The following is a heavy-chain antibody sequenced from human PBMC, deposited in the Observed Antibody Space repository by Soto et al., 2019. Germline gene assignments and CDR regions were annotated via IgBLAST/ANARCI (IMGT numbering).Heavy chain of an antibody. CDR1: GFTFSTYG. D-gene: IGHD2-8*02. Sequence: PVGSLRLSCAASGFTFSTYGMHWVRQIPGKGLQWVAIIWYDGSIKYYADSVKGRFTISRDNSKNTLFLQMNSLRDEDTAVYYCARIDCTGNNCNPYYHYGMDVWGQGTTVTVSS. CDR3: ARIDCTGNNCNPYYHYGMDV. CDR2: IWYDGSIK. V-gene: IGHV3-33*01. J-gene: IGHJ6*02.